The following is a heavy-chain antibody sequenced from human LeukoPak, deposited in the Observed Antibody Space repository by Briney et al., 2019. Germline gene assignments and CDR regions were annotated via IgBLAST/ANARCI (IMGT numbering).Heavy chain of an antibody. CDR2: VNLQGST. J-gene: IGHJ4*02. CDR3: ARHGPGYYDSSGYPEY. D-gene: IGHD3-22*01. CDR1: GGSITQTNY. V-gene: IGHV4-4*02. Sequence: SETLSLTCDVSGGSITQTNYWTWVRQPPGKGLEWIGEVNLQGSTNYNPSLMRRVAISVDTSANHVSLQLTSVTAADTAVYYCARHGPGYYDSSGYPEYWGQGTLVTVSS.